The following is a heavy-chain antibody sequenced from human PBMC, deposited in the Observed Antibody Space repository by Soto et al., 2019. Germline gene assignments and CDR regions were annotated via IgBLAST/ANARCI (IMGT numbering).Heavy chain of an antibody. V-gene: IGHV1-2*04. J-gene: IGHJ5*02. CDR2: INPNSGGT. Sequence: ASVKVSCKASGYTFTGYYMHWLRQAPGQGLEWMGWINPNSGGTNYAQKFQGWVTMTRDTSISTAYMELSRLRSDDTAVYYCARDFGYSSSSSWFDPWGQGTLVTVS. D-gene: IGHD6-6*01. CDR1: GYTFTGYY. CDR3: ARDFGYSSSSSWFDP.